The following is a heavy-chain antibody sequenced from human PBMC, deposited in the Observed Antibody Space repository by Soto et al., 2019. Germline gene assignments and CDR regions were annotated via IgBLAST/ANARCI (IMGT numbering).Heavy chain of an antibody. CDR2: IYSGGST. V-gene: IGHV3-66*01. CDR3: ARGPDFWSELNWFDP. J-gene: IGHJ5*02. CDR1: GFTVSSNY. D-gene: IGHD3-3*01. Sequence: PGGSLRLSCAASGFTVSSNYMSWVRQAPGKGLEWVSVIYSGGSTYYADSVKGRFTISRDNSKNTLYLQMNSLRAEDTAVYYCARGPDFWSELNWFDPWGQGTLVTVSS.